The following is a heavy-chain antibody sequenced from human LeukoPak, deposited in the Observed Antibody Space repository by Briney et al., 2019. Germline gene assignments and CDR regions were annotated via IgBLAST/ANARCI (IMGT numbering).Heavy chain of an antibody. J-gene: IGHJ3*02. CDR3: LTVVETTIDAFDI. D-gene: IGHD1-26*01. Sequence: PGGSLRLSCAASGFTFRKYWLHWVRQAPGKGLVWVSRINPDDESTSYADSVKGRFTISGDNAKSTLYLQMNSLRAEDTAVYYCLTVVETTIDAFDIWGQGTMVTVSS. CDR1: GFTFRKYW. V-gene: IGHV3-74*01. CDR2: INPDDEST.